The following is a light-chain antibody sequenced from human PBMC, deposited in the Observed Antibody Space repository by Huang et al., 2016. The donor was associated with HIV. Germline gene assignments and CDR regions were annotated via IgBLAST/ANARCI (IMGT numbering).Light chain of an antibody. CDR3: QHYDSLPPWT. CDR1: QDIGKY. V-gene: IGKV1-33*01. CDR2: DAS. J-gene: IGKJ1*01. Sequence: DIQMTQSPSSLSASIGDRVTITCQASQDIGKYLTWYQQKSGQAPKLLIFDASNLQTGVSSRFSGSGSGTDFTFTINTLQPEDIATYYCQHYDSLPPWTFGQGTRVQI.